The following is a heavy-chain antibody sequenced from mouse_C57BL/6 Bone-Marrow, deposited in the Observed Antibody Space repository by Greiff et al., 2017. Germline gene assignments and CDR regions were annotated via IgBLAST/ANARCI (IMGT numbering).Heavy chain of an antibody. J-gene: IGHJ4*01. CDR2: IYPRSGNT. CDR3: ARSEAAD. V-gene: IGHV1-81*01. Sequence: VQLQQSGAELARPGASVKLSCKASGYTFTSYGISWVKQRTGQGLEWIGEIYPRSGNTYYNEKFKGKATLTADKSSSTAYMELRSLTSEDSAVYFGARSEAADWGQGTSVTVSS. CDR1: GYTFTSYG.